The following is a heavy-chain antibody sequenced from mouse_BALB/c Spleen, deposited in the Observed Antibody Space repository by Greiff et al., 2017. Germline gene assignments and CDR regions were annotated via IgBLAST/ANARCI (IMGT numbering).Heavy chain of an antibody. D-gene: IGHD1-1*01. V-gene: IGHV3-2*02. CDR3: ASTVVAFSYWYFDV. CDR2: ISYSGST. CDR1: GYSITSDYA. Sequence: EVQLQESGPGLVKPSQSLSLTCTVTGYSITSDYAWNWIRQFPGNKLEWMGYISYSGSTSYNPSLKSRISITRDTSKNQFFLQLNSVTTEDTATYYCASTVVAFSYWYFDVWGAGTTVTVSS. J-gene: IGHJ1*01.